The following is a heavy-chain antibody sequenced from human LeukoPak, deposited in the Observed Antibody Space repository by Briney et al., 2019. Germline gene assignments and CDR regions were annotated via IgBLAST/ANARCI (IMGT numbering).Heavy chain of an antibody. CDR2: VGGGGDYT. CDR3: VRRTASDF. V-gene: IGHV3-23*01. CDR1: GFTFTSYV. J-gene: IGHJ4*02. D-gene: IGHD2-21*02. Sequence: GGYLRLSCAASGFTFTSYVMSWVRQAPGKGLEWVASVGGGGDYTYYSDSVKGRFTISRDNSENTVYLQMKSLRAEDAAVYYCVRRTASDFWGQGALVTVSS.